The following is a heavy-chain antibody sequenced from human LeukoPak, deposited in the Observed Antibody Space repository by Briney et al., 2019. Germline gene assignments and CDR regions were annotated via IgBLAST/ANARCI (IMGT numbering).Heavy chain of an antibody. D-gene: IGHD3-22*01. CDR3: ARVQYYDNSGYYSY. Sequence: ASVKVSCKASGYTFTSYGISWVRQAPGQGLEWMGWISAYNGNTNYAQKLQGRVTMTTDTSTSTAYMELRSLRSDDTAVYYCARVQYYDNSGYYSYWGQGTLVTVSS. J-gene: IGHJ4*02. CDR1: GYTFTSYG. CDR2: ISAYNGNT. V-gene: IGHV1-18*01.